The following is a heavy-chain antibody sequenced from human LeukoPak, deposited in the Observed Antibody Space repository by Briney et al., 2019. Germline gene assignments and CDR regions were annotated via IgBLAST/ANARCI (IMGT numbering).Heavy chain of an antibody. CDR1: RFSFRSYD. J-gene: IGHJ4*02. CDR2: SSYDESNT. V-gene: IGHV3-30*03. Sequence: GRSLRLSCAASRFSFRSYDMHWVRQAPGKGLEWLAVSSYDESNTYYTVSVKGRFTISRDNSKNTLYLQMNSLRAEDTAVYYCARAIVVVTAIEYYFDYWGQGTLVTVSS. D-gene: IGHD2-21*02. CDR3: ARAIVVVTAIEYYFDY.